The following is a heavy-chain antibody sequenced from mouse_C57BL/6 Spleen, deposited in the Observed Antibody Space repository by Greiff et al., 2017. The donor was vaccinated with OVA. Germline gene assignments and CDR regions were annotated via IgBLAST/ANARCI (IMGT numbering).Heavy chain of an antibody. Sequence: QVQLKQPGAELVMPGASVKLSCKASGYTFTSYWMHWVKQRPGQGLEWIGDIDPSDSYTHYNQKFKCKSTLTVDKSSSTAYMQLSSLTSEDSAVYYCARRIGYYFDYWGQGTTLTVSS. CDR3: ARRIGYYFDY. CDR2: IDPSDSYT. V-gene: IGHV1-69*01. CDR1: GYTFTSYW. J-gene: IGHJ2*01.